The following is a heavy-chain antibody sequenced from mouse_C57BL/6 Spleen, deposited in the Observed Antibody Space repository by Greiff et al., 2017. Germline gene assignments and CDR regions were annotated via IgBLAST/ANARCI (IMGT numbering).Heavy chain of an antibody. CDR2: ISDGGSYT. V-gene: IGHV5-4*01. CDR1: GFTFSSYA. CDR3: AREDRDAMDY. J-gene: IGHJ4*01. Sequence: EVKLEESGGGLVKPGGSLKLSCAASGFTFSSYAMSWVRQTPEKRLEWVATISDGGSYTYYPDNVKGRFTISRDNAKNNLYLQMSHLKSEDTAMYYCAREDRDAMDYWGQGTSVTVSS.